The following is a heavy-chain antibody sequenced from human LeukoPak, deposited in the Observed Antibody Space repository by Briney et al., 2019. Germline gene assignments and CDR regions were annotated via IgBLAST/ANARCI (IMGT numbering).Heavy chain of an antibody. CDR2: INPNSGGT. J-gene: IGHJ5*02. CDR1: GYTFTGFY. V-gene: IGHV1-2*02. Sequence: ASVKVSCKASGYTFTGFYMHWVRQAPGQGLEWMGWINPNSGGTNYAQNFQGRVTMTRDTSISTAYMELSSLRSDDTAVYYCARGSARWFDPWGQGTLVTVSS. CDR3: ARGSARWFDP.